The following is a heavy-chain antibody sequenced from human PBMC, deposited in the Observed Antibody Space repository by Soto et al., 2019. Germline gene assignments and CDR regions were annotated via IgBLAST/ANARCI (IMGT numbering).Heavy chain of an antibody. CDR3: ATVGFPRSSTSCYTLDY. D-gene: IGHD2-2*02. J-gene: IGHJ4*02. CDR1: GYTFTSYG. CDR2: ISAYNGET. V-gene: IGHV1-18*01. Sequence: ASVKVSCKASGYTFTSYGISWVRQAPGQGLEWMGWISAYNGETIYAQKFQGRVTMTEDTSTDTAYMELSSLRSEDTAVHYCATVGFPRSSTSCYTLDYWGQGTLVTVSS.